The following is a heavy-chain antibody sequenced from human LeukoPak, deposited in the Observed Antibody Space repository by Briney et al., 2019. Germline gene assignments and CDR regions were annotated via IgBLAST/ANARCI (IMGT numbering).Heavy chain of an antibody. CDR3: ARAQRSGSYPYYFDY. J-gene: IGHJ4*02. V-gene: IGHV4-59*01. CDR1: GGSISSYY. Sequence: SETLSLTCTVSGGSISSYYWSWIRQPPGKGLEWIGYIYYSGSTNYNPSLKSRVTISVDTSKNQFSLKLSSVTAADTAVYYCARAQRSGSYPYYFDYWGQGTLVTVSS. D-gene: IGHD3-10*01. CDR2: IYYSGST.